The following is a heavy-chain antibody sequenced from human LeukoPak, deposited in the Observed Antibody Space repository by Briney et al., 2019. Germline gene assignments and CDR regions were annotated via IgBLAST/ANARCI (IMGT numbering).Heavy chain of an antibody. D-gene: IGHD6-13*01. V-gene: IGHV3-53*01. CDR1: GFIVSHNY. Sequence: GGSLRLSCAASGFIVSHNYMTWVRQAPGKGLEWISVIYIDGTTYYAVSVKGRFTISRDQANNTLYLQMNTLRDEDTAVYYCARGPRYSFYWGQGTLVSVSS. J-gene: IGHJ4*02. CDR3: ARGPRYSFY. CDR2: IYIDGTT.